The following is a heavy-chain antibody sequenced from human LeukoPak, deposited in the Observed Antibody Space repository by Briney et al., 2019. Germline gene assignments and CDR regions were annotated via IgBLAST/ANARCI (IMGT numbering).Heavy chain of an antibody. CDR2: ISGSDGGT. Sequence: GGSLRLSCAASGFTFSRYAMSWVRQAPGRGLEWVSAISGSDGGTYYADSVKGRFTISRDNSKNTLYLQMNSLRAEDTAVYYCGKNRYSGSLSPFDIWGQGTMVTVSS. V-gene: IGHV3-23*01. D-gene: IGHD1-26*01. J-gene: IGHJ3*02. CDR3: GKNRYSGSLSPFDI. CDR1: GFTFSRYA.